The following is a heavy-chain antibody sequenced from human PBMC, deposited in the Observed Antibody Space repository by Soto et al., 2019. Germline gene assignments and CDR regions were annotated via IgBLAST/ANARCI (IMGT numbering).Heavy chain of an antibody. Sequence: GGSLRLSCAASGFTFSSYAMSWVRQAPGKGLEWVSAISGSGGGTYYADSVKGRFTISRDNSKNTLYLQMNSLRAEDTAVYYCAIGLIWGSYRRLWGRVWGKGTTVTVSS. CDR2: ISGSGGGT. D-gene: IGHD3-16*02. V-gene: IGHV3-23*01. CDR3: AIGLIWGSYRRLWGRV. J-gene: IGHJ6*04. CDR1: GFTFSSYA.